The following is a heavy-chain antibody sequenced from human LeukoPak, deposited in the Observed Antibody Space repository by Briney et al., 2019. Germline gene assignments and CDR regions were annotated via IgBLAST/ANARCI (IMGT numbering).Heavy chain of an antibody. CDR1: GFTFSSYS. CDR3: ASLDGDGYNSVY. V-gene: IGHV3-48*02. CDR2: ISSSSSTV. Sequence: GGSLRLSCAASGFTFSSYSMTWVRQAPGKGLEWVSYISSSSSTVYYADSVKGRFTISRDNAKNSLYLQMNSLRDEDTAVYYCASLDGDGYNSVYWGQGTLVTVSS. D-gene: IGHD5-12*01. J-gene: IGHJ4*02.